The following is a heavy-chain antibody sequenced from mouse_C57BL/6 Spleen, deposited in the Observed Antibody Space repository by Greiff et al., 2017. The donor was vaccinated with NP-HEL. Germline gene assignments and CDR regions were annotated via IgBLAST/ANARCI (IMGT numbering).Heavy chain of an antibody. Sequence: VQLQQSGAELARPGDSVSMTCTVSGYTFTSYTMHWVKQRPGQGLEWIGYINPSSGYTKYNQKFKDKATWTADTSSSTAYMQLSSLTSEDSAVYYCARWGNPYYFDYWGQGTTLTVSS. CDR2: INPSSGYT. CDR1: GYTFTSYT. CDR3: ARWGNPYYFDY. V-gene: IGHV1-4*01. J-gene: IGHJ2*01.